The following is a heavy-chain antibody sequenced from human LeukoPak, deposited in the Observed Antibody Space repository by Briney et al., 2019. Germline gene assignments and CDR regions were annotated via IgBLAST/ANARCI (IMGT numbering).Heavy chain of an antibody. J-gene: IGHJ4*02. D-gene: IGHD1-1*01. CDR1: GYSLTNYF. V-gene: IGHV1-46*01. CDR2: LNLSGDGA. Sequence: ASVKVSCEASGYSLTNYFMHWVRQAPGQGLEWMGVLNLSGDGASYTQKFQGRVTMTRDMSTSTVFMELSSLRSEDTAVYFCAREPPSTGYYDYWGQGTLVTVSS. CDR3: AREPPSTGYYDY.